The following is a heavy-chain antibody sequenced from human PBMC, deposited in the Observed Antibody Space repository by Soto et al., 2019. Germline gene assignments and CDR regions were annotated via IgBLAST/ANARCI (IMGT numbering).Heavy chain of an antibody. D-gene: IGHD5-18*01. Sequence: GASVKVSCKASGYTFTIYCISWVRQAPGQGLEWMGWISAYNGNTNYAQKLQGRVTMTTDTSTSTAYMELRSLRSDDTAVYYCARATRGYSYGDFDYWGQGTLVTVSS. V-gene: IGHV1-18*01. CDR3: ARATRGYSYGDFDY. CDR2: ISAYNGNT. CDR1: GYTFTIYC. J-gene: IGHJ4*02.